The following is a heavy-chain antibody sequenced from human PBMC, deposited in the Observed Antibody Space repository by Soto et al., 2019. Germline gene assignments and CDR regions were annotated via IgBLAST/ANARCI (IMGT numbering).Heavy chain of an antibody. J-gene: IGHJ6*02. Sequence: SETLSLTCAVSGGSISSGGYSWSWIRQPPGKGLEWIGYIYHSGSTYYNASLKSRVAISVDRSKNQFSLKLSSVTAADTAVYYCARSPISGWGPLGDYYYGMDVWGQGTTVTVSS. V-gene: IGHV4-30-2*01. CDR1: GGSISSGGYS. CDR3: ARSPISGWGPLGDYYYGMDV. D-gene: IGHD6-19*01. CDR2: IYHSGST.